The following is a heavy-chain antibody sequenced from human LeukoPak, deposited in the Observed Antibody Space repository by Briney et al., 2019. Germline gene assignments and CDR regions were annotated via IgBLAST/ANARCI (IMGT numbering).Heavy chain of an antibody. CDR3: AKPLSWIQVWSTPPTDH. V-gene: IGHV3-23*01. D-gene: IGHD5-18*01. CDR1: GFTFGDYA. Sequence: PGGSLRLSCAVSGFTFGDYAMSWVRQTPGKGLEWVSSITGSGSNTHYADSVKGRFTISRDNSKNTLYLQMKSLRAEDTAVYYCAKPLSWIQVWSTPPTDHWGQGTLVTVSS. J-gene: IGHJ4*02. CDR2: ITGSGSNT.